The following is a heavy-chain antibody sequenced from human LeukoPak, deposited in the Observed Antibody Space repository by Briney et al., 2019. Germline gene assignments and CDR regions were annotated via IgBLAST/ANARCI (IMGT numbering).Heavy chain of an antibody. CDR2: INEAGTMK. CDR3: ARDEPGYGEFLLY. J-gene: IGHJ4*02. Sequence: PGGSLRLSCAASGFTFSSYAMSWVRQAPGKGLEWVANINEAGTMKSVADSVKGRFTISRDNTKNSLYLEMNSLRAEDTAVYYCARDEPGYGEFLLYWGQGTLLTVSS. D-gene: IGHD3-10*01. V-gene: IGHV3-7*01. CDR1: GFTFSSYA.